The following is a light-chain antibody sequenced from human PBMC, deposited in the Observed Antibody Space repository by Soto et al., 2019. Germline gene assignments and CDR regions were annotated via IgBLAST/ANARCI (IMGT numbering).Light chain of an antibody. CDR3: QQYGSSPST. Sequence: EIVLTQSPATLSLSPGERATLSCRASQSVSSYLAWYQQKPGQAPRLLIYDASSRATGIPDRFSGSGSGTDFTLTISRLEPEDFAVYYCQQYGSSPSTVGQGTKVDIK. J-gene: IGKJ1*01. V-gene: IGKV3-20*01. CDR1: QSVSSY. CDR2: DAS.